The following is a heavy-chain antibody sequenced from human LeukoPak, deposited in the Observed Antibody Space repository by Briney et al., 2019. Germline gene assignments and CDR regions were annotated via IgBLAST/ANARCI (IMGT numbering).Heavy chain of an antibody. V-gene: IGHV4-59*01. D-gene: IGHD1-7*01. CDR2: IYYSGST. J-gene: IGHJ4*02. CDR3: ARDGVTATTFEY. CDR1: GDSISNYY. Sequence: SETLSLTCTVFGDSISNYYWSWIRQPPGKGLEWIGYIYYSGSTKYDPSLKSRVTISVDTSKNQFSLNVSSVTAADTAVYYCARDGVTATTFEYWGQGTQVTVSS.